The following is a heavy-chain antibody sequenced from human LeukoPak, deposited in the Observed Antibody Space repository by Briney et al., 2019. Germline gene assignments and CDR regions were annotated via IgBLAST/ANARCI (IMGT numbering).Heavy chain of an antibody. CDR2: ILASGGST. D-gene: IGHD5-12*01. CDR3: AKDSGYEDEFDY. V-gene: IGHV3-23*01. J-gene: IGHJ4*02. Sequence: PGGSLRLSCAASGFTFSSYAMSWVRQSPGKGLDWVSAILASGGSTFYADSVKGRFTISRDNSKSTLYLQMYSLRAEDTAVYYCAKDSGYEDEFDYWGQGTLVTVSS. CDR1: GFTFSSYA.